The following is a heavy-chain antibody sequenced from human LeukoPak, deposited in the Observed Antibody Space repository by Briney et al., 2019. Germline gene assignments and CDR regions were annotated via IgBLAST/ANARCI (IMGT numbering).Heavy chain of an antibody. CDR3: AKSYYDYVWRSYRQPYYFDY. CDR2: ISGSGGST. V-gene: IGHV3-23*01. J-gene: IGHJ4*02. Sequence: GGSLRLSCAASGFTFSSYAMSWVRQAPGKGLEWVSAISGSGGSTYYADSVKGRFTISRDNSKNTLYLQMNSLRAEDTAVYYCAKSYYDYVWRSYRQPYYFDYWGQGTLVTVSS. D-gene: IGHD3-16*02. CDR1: GFTFSSYA.